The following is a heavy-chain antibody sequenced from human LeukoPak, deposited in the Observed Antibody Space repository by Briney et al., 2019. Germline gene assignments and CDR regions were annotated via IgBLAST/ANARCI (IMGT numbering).Heavy chain of an antibody. V-gene: IGHV3-43D*03. D-gene: IGHD3-10*01. CDR3: AKDKFDGSGSYYFDY. J-gene: IGHJ4*02. Sequence: GGSLRLSCAASGFTFDDYAMHWVRQAPGKGLEWVSLISWGGGRTYYADSVKGRFTISRDNSKNSLYLQMNSLRAEDTALYYCAKDKFDGSGSYYFDYWGQGTLVTVSS. CDR2: ISWGGGRT. CDR1: GFTFDDYA.